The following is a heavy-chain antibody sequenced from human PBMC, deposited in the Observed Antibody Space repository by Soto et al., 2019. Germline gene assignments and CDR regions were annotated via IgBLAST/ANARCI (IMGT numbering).Heavy chain of an antibody. CDR3: ARESRNWNYDYYYYYGMDV. J-gene: IGHJ6*02. Sequence: ASVKVSCKASGYTFTGYYMHWVRQAPGQGLEWMGWINPNSGGTNYAQKFQGWVTMTRDTSISTAYMELSRLRSDDTAVYYCARESRNWNYDYYYYYGMDVWGQGTTVNVS. D-gene: IGHD1-7*01. V-gene: IGHV1-2*04. CDR2: INPNSGGT. CDR1: GYTFTGYY.